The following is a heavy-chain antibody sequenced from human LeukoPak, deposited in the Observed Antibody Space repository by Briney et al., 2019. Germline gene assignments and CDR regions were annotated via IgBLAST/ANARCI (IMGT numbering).Heavy chain of an antibody. CDR3: ASLQLWDYYYYGMDV. V-gene: IGHV1-8*03. Sequence: ASVKVSCKASGYTFTSYDINWVRQATGQGLEWMGWMNPNSGNTGYAQKFQGRVTITRNTSISTAYMELSSLRSEDTAVYYCASLQLWDYYYYGMDVWGQGTTVTVSS. J-gene: IGHJ6*02. CDR2: MNPNSGNT. CDR1: GYTFTSYD. D-gene: IGHD5-18*01.